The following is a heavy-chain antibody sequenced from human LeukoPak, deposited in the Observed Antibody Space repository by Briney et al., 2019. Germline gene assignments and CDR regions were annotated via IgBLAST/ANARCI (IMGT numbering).Heavy chain of an antibody. Sequence: SVKVSCNASGGTFSSYAISWVRQAPGRGLEWMGGIIPIFGTANYAQKFQGRVTITTDESTSTAYMELSSLRSEDTAVYYCARANVDIVATITVPYYMDVWGKGTTVTVSS. V-gene: IGHV1-69*05. D-gene: IGHD5-12*01. CDR1: GGTFSSYA. CDR3: ARANVDIVATITVPYYMDV. CDR2: IIPIFGTA. J-gene: IGHJ6*03.